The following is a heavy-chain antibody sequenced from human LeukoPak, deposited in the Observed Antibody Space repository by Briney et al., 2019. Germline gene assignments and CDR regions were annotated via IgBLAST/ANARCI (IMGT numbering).Heavy chain of an antibody. D-gene: IGHD6-6*01. CDR3: ARRAQLVGDY. Sequence: GESLQISCQGSGYSFTSYWIGWVRQLPGKGLEWMGIIYPGDSDTRYSPSFQGQVTISADKSISTAYLQWSSLKASDTAMYYCARRAQLVGDYWGQGTLVTVSS. V-gene: IGHV5-51*01. CDR2: IYPGDSDT. CDR1: GYSFTSYW. J-gene: IGHJ4*02.